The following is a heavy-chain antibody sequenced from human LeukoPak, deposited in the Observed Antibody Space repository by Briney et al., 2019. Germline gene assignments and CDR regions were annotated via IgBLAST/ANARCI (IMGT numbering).Heavy chain of an antibody. Sequence: PGRSLRLSCAASGFTLSSYGMHWVRQAPGKGLEWVAVISYDGSNKYYADSVKGRFTISRDNSKNTLYLQMNGLRAEDTAVYYCAKSSGSYYNLYYFDYWGQGTLVTVSS. CDR1: GFTLSSYG. CDR3: AKSSGSYYNLYYFDY. D-gene: IGHD3-10*01. V-gene: IGHV3-30*18. J-gene: IGHJ4*02. CDR2: ISYDGSNK.